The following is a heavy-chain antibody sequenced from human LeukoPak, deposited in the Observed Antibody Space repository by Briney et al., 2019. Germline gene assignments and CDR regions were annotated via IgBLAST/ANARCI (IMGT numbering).Heavy chain of an antibody. CDR3: ARGLRLTMVRGVIRYYYYYMDV. D-gene: IGHD3-10*01. V-gene: IGHV4-59*01. Sequence: PSETLSLTCTVSGGSISSYYWSWIRQPPGKGLEWIGYIYYSGSTNYNPSLKSRVTISVDTSKNQFSLKLSSVTAADTAVYYCARGLRLTMVRGVIRYYYYYMDVWGKGTTVTVSS. CDR1: GGSISSYY. CDR2: IYYSGST. J-gene: IGHJ6*03.